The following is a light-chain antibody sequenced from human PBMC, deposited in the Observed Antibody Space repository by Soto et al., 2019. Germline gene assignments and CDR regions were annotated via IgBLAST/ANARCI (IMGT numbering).Light chain of an antibody. V-gene: IGLV1-44*01. CDR1: SSNIGCNT. CDR3: AAWDDSLSWV. J-gene: IGLJ3*02. CDR2: SNN. Sequence: QSVLTQPPSASGTPGQRVTISCSGSSSNIGCNTVNWYQQLPGTAPKHLIFSNNQRPSGVPDRFSGSKSGTSASLAISGLQPEDEADYYCAAWDDSLSWVFGGGTKLTVL.